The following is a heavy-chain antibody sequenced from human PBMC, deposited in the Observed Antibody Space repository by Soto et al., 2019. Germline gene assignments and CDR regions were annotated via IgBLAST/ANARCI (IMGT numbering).Heavy chain of an antibody. CDR3: ASITMVRGVIPGFHYCYYGMDV. Sequence: SETLSLTCAVSGGSISSSNWWSWVRQPPGKGLEWIGEIYHSGSTNYNPSLKSRVTISVDKSKNQFSLKLSSVTAADTAVYYCASITMVRGVIPGFHYCYYGMDVWGQGTTVTVSS. D-gene: IGHD3-10*01. CDR1: GGSISSSNW. J-gene: IGHJ6*02. CDR2: IYHSGST. V-gene: IGHV4-4*02.